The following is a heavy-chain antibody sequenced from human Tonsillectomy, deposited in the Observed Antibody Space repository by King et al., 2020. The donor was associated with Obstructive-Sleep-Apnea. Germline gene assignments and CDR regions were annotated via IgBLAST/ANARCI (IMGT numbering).Heavy chain of an antibody. CDR2: IYYSGIT. D-gene: IGHD2-15*01. CDR1: GGSISSSSYY. V-gene: IGHV4-39*07. J-gene: IGHJ4*02. Sequence: QLQESGPGLVKPSETLSLTCTFSGGSISSSSYYWGWIRQPPGKGLGWIGSIYYSGITYYNPSLKSRVTISVDTSKNQFSLKRSSVTAADTAVYYCARDIVVVVAARNEMGFDYWGQGTLVTVSS. CDR3: ARDIVVVVAARNEMGFDY.